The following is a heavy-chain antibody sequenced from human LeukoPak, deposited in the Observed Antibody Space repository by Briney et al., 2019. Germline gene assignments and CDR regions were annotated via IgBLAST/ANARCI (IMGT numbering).Heavy chain of an antibody. CDR3: ARDYYMGIVDQ. D-gene: IGHD1-26*01. Sequence: GGSLRLSCAASGFTFSSYAMHWVRQAPGKGLEWVSGISWNSGSIGYADSVRGRLTISRDNAKNTLYLQMNSLRVEDTSVYYCARDYYMGIVDQWGQGTRVTVSS. CDR1: GFTFSSYA. CDR2: ISWNSGSI. V-gene: IGHV3-9*01. J-gene: IGHJ5*02.